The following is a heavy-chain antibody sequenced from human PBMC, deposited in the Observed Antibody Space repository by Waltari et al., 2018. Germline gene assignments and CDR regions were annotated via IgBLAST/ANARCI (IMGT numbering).Heavy chain of an antibody. CDR1: GFTFDNYA. Sequence: EVQLVESGGGLVQPGKSLRLSCATSGFTFDNYAMNRVRQPPGKGLEWVSDISWNSGSIGYADYVKGRFTISRDNAKNSLYLQMNSVRAEDTAFYYCARSSGSGTYTSIDYWGQGTLVTVSS. CDR3: ARSSGSGTYTSIDY. V-gene: IGHV3-9*01. CDR2: ISWNSGSI. J-gene: IGHJ4*02. D-gene: IGHD3-10*01.